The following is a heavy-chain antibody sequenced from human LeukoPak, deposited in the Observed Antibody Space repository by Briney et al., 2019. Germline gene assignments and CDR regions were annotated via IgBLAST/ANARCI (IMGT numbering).Heavy chain of an antibody. CDR2: ISYDGSNK. J-gene: IGHJ4*02. V-gene: IGHV3-30*03. D-gene: IGHD6-19*01. Sequence: GGSLRLSCAASGFTFSSYGMHWVRQAPGKGLEWVAVISYDGSNKYYADSVKGRFTISRDNSKNTLYLQMNSLSAEDTAVYYCARGPGYSSGWYVLSVDYWGQGTLVTVSS. CDR1: GFTFSSYG. CDR3: ARGPGYSSGWYVLSVDY.